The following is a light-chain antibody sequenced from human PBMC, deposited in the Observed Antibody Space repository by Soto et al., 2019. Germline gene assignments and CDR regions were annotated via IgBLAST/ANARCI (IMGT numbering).Light chain of an antibody. V-gene: IGKV3-15*01. CDR2: GAS. J-gene: IGKJ2*01. CDR1: QSISSTY. Sequence: EIVLTQSPGTLSLSPGERATLSCRASQSISSTYLAWYQQKSGQAPRLLIYGASIRATGIPDRFSGSGSGTEFTLSISSLQSEDFAVYYCQQYNHWPPNTFGQGTKVDIK. CDR3: QQYNHWPPNT.